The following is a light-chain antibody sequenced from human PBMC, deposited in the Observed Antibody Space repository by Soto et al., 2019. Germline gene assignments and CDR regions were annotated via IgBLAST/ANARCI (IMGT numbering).Light chain of an antibody. J-gene: IGKJ5*01. CDR2: YAS. V-gene: IGKV3-15*01. CDR3: QQYNNWPPIT. Sequence: EIMMTQSPATLSVSPGERATLSCRASQSVSNNLAWYQQKPGQAHRLLIYYASTRATGIPARFSGSGSGTQFTLTLSSLQSEDFALYYCQQYNNWPPITFGQGTRLEIK. CDR1: QSVSNN.